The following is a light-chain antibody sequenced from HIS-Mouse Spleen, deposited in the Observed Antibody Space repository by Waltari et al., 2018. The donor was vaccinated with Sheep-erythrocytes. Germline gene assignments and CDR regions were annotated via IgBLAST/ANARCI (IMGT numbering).Light chain of an antibody. CDR1: QSVSSSY. CDR2: GAS. CDR3: QQYGSSPWT. V-gene: IGKV3-20*01. Sequence: EIVLTQSPGTLSLSPGERATLSCRASQSVSSSYLAWYQQKPGQAPRLLIHGASSRATGLPDRFSGSGSGTDFTLTISRLEPEDFAVYYCQQYGSSPWTFGQGTKVEIK. J-gene: IGKJ1*01.